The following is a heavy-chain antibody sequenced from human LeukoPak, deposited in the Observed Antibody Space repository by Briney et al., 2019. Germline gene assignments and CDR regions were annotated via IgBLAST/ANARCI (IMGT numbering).Heavy chain of an antibody. V-gene: IGHV4-39*07. CDR3: ARDASAAGTSAFDM. CDR2: IYYSGST. D-gene: IGHD6-13*01. CDR1: GGFISNNNYY. J-gene: IGHJ3*02. Sequence: SETLSLTCTVSGGFISNNNYYWGWIRQPPGKGLEWIGSIYYSGSTYYNPSLKNRVTISVDTSKNQFSLKLSSVTAADTAVYYCARDASAAGTSAFDMWGQGTMVTVSS.